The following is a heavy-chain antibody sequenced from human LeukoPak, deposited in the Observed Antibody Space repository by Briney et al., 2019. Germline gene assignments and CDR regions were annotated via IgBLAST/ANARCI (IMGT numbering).Heavy chain of an antibody. CDR1: GGSISSYY. D-gene: IGHD2-15*01. CDR3: ARDVVVAATPFDY. V-gene: IGHV4-59*12. Sequence: SETLSLTCTVSGGSISSYYWSWIRQPPGKGLEWIGYIYYSGSTYYNPSLKSRVTISVDTSKNQFSLKLSSVTAADTAVYYCARDVVVAATPFDYWGQGTLVTVSS. J-gene: IGHJ4*02. CDR2: IYYSGST.